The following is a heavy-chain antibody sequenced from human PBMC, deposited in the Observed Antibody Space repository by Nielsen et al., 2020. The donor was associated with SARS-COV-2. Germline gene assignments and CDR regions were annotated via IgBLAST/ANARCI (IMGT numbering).Heavy chain of an antibody. CDR3: VKDIGGLHTGTFDL. V-gene: IGHV1-46*01. Sequence: ASVKVSCKASGYTFTNNYMHWVRQAPGQGLEWMGLINPTNGGTTYAQKFLGTVTMTRDTSTSTVYMELSSLRSDDTASYYCVKDIGGLHTGTFDLWGRGTLVTVSS. CDR2: INPTNGGT. J-gene: IGHJ2*01. D-gene: IGHD5-12*01. CDR1: GYTFTNNY.